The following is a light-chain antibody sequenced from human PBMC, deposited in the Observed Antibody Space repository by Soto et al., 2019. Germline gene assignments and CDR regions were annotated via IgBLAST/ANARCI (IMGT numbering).Light chain of an antibody. CDR3: SSHTSGSTGV. Sequence: QSALTQPASVSGSPGQSIAISCTGTSGDVGGYDYVSWYQQHPDKAPKLMIYEVTKRPSWVSNRFSGSKSGNTASLTISGLQPEDEADYYCSSHTSGSTGVFGSGTKVTVL. CDR2: EVT. J-gene: IGLJ1*01. CDR1: SGDVGGYDY. V-gene: IGLV2-14*01.